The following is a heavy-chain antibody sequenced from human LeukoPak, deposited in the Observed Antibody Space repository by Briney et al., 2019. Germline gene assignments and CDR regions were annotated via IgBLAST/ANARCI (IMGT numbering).Heavy chain of an antibody. V-gene: IGHV1-18*01. Sequence: ASVKVSCKASGYTFTSYGISWVRQAPGQGLEWMGWISAYNGNTNYAQKLQGRVTMTTDTSTSTAYMELRSLRSDDTAVYYCARDDFLGYYYDSSGLGAFDIWGQGTMVTVSS. CDR1: GYTFTSYG. CDR2: ISAYNGNT. CDR3: ARDDFLGYYYDSSGLGAFDI. D-gene: IGHD3-22*01. J-gene: IGHJ3*02.